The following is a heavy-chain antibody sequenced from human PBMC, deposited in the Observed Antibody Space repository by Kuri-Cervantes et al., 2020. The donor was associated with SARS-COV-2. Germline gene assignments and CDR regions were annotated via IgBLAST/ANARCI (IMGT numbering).Heavy chain of an antibody. V-gene: IGHV3-48*04. CDR3: ARVAGEGPIYYYYMDV. CDR1: GFTFSSYS. CDR2: ISSSSTI. Sequence: GESLKISCAASGFTFSSYSMNWVRQAPGKGLEWVSYISSSSTIYYADSVKGQFTISKESGENSLYLHMNSLRGDDTAVYYCARVAGEGPIYYYYMDVWGKGTTVTVSS. J-gene: IGHJ6*03. D-gene: IGHD2-21*01.